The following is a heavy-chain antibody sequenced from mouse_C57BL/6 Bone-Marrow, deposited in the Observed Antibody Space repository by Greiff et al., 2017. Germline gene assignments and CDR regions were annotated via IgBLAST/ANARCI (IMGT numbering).Heavy chain of an antibody. CDR1: GYTFTSYW. CDR2: IDPSDSYT. CDR3: ADGLGFAY. V-gene: IGHV1-50*01. J-gene: IGHJ3*01. Sequence: VQLQQPGAELVKPGASVKLSCKASGYTFTSYWMQWVKQRPGQGLEWIGEIDPSDSYTNYNQKFKGKATLTVDTSSSTAYMQLSRLTSEDTAVYYCADGLGFAYWGQGTLVTVSA.